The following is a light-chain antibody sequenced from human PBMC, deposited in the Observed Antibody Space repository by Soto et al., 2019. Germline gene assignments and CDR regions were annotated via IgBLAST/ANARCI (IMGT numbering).Light chain of an antibody. CDR1: QTISTY. Sequence: DIQMTQSPSSLSASVGDGVTITCRASQTISTYLNWYQQKPGQAPKLVIYKASSLESGVPSRFSGRGSGTEFTLTIRDLQPDDFATYYCQHYDSYPYTFGQGTSLEIK. J-gene: IGKJ2*01. CDR3: QHYDSYPYT. CDR2: KAS. V-gene: IGKV1-5*03.